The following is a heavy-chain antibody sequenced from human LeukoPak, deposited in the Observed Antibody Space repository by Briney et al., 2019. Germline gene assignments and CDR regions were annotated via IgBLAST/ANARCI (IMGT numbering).Heavy chain of an antibody. Sequence: GGSLRLSCAASGFTFSSYSMNWVRQAPGKGLEWVSSISDSGSSIFYADSVKGRFTISRDNAKNSLYLQMNSLRAEDTAVYYCARDVAAIAGGYMDVGGKGTTVTVSS. J-gene: IGHJ6*03. V-gene: IGHV3-21*01. CDR1: GFTFSSYS. CDR2: ISDSGSSI. D-gene: IGHD2-15*01. CDR3: ARDVAAIAGGYMDV.